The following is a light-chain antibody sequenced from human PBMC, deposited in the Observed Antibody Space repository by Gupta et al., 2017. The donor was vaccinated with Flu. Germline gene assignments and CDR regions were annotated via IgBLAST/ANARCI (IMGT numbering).Light chain of an antibody. CDR1: SSNIGSNP. V-gene: IGLV1-44*01. CDR2: GNN. Sequence: QSVLTQPPSASGTPGQRVTISCSGGSSNIGSNPVNWYQQVPGTTPQVLIYGNNRRPSGGPDRFSGSNSGTSASLAISGLQSEDEADYYCGAWEYSGNGFYVFGTGTKVTVL. J-gene: IGLJ1*01. CDR3: GAWEYSGNGFYV.